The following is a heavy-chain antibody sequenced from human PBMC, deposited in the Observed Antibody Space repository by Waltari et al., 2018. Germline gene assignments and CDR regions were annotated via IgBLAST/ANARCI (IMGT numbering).Heavy chain of an antibody. V-gene: IGHV4-39*01. D-gene: IGHD5-12*01. CDR1: VVSLTTNRHY. J-gene: IGHJ3*01. CDR3: ATYIGASLGTAAFDV. CDR2: ISYNGAT. Sequence: QLQLQESGPGLVTPSETLSLTCSVSVVSLTTNRHYWGGIRQPPGQGLEWIGTISYNGATYSSPSLRSRVTIFRDTSKNQLSLKLGSVTAADTAFYYCATYIGASLGTAAFDVWGQGTMVTVSS.